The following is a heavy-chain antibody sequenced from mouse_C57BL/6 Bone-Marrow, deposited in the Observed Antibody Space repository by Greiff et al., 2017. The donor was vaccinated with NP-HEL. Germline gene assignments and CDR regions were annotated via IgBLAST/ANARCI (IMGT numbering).Heavy chain of an antibody. V-gene: IGHV1-59*01. Sequence: QLQLQQPGAELVRPGTSVKLSCKASGYTFTSYWMHWVKQRPGQGLEWIGVIDPSASYTNYNQKFKGKATLTVDTSSSTAYMQLSSLTSEDSAVYYCARWTGSLYYFDYWGQGTTLTVSS. CDR2: IDPSASYT. J-gene: IGHJ2*01. CDR1: GYTFTSYW. CDR3: ARWTGSLYYFDY. D-gene: IGHD6-1*01.